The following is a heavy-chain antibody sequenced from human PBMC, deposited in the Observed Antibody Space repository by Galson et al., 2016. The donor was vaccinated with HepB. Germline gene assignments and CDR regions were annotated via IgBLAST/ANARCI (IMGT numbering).Heavy chain of an antibody. J-gene: IGHJ6*02. D-gene: IGHD6-19*01. CDR1: GFTFRSSG. Sequence: SLRLSCAASGFTFRSSGMHWVRQAPGKGLEWVADISHDGSIKYYADSVRGRFTISRDNSTNTLHLQMKSLRPEDPAVFYRASAVAGTHYYYYYAMDVWGQGTTDTVSS. CDR2: ISHDGSIK. V-gene: IGHV3-30*03. CDR3: ASAVAGTHYYYYYAMDV.